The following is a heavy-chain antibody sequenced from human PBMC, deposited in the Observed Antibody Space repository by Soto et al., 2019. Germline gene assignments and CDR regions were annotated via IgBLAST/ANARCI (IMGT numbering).Heavy chain of an antibody. CDR2: IHDSGST. D-gene: IGHD3-22*01. V-gene: IGHV4-59*11. J-gene: IGHJ3*02. CDR1: GDSISGHY. Sequence: SETLSLTCSVSGDSISGHYWSWIRLPPGGGLEWIGYIHDSGSTNYNASLKGRLRLSVDTSRDQLFLRLSSVTAADTAVYYCARDVYYYDNNGQEGHGFHIWGQGTMVTVS. CDR3: ARDVYYYDNNGQEGHGFHI.